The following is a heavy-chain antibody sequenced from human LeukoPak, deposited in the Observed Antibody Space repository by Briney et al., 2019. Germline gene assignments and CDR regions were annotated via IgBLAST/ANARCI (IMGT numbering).Heavy chain of an antibody. Sequence: GGSLRLSCAASGFTFSSYWMSWVRQAPGKGLEWVANIKQDGSEKYYVDSVKGRFTISRNNAKNSLYLQMNGLRAEDTAVYYCWVDVTIFGVVTYVDYWGQGTLVTVSS. V-gene: IGHV3-7*01. CDR2: IKQDGSEK. CDR3: WVDVTIFGVVTYVDY. J-gene: IGHJ4*02. D-gene: IGHD3-3*01. CDR1: GFTFSSYW.